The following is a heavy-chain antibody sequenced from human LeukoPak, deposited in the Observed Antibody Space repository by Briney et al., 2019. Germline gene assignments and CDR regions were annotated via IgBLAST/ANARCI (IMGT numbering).Heavy chain of an antibody. V-gene: IGHV3-21*01. D-gene: IGHD3-10*01. CDR2: ISTTSNYI. J-gene: IGHJ4*02. Sequence: GGSLRLSCSASGFTFNTYSMNWVRQAPGKGLEWVSSISTTSNYIYYADSVKGRFTISRDNAKNSLYMQMNSLRAEDTAVYYCARDLDHYYGSGSFLLWGQGTLVTVSS. CDR3: ARDLDHYYGSGSFLL. CDR1: GFTFNTYS.